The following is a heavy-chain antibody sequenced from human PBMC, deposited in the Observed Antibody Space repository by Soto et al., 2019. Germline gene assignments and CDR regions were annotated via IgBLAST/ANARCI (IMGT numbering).Heavy chain of an antibody. V-gene: IGHV4-59*01. CDR3: ARDLRYGSGSSYGMDV. CDR1: GGSITSYY. Sequence: SETLSLTCTVSGGSITSYYWSWIRQSPGQGLECLGFIYYTGNTNYNPSLAGRVTISVDTSKNQFFLNLRSVTAADTAVYYCARDLRYGSGSSYGMDVWGQGSAVTV. D-gene: IGHD3-10*01. J-gene: IGHJ6*02. CDR2: IYYTGNT.